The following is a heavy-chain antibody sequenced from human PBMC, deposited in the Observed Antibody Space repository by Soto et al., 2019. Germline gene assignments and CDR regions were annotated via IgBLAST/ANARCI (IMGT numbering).Heavy chain of an antibody. J-gene: IGHJ4*02. Sequence: EVQLVESGGGLVQPGESLRLSCAASGFTFTTYWMTWVRQAPGKGLEWVANIKQDGSEKFYVGSVRGRFTISRDNAKNSMYLHMNSLRAEDTAVYYCARRSSGRLTTAWAPLDWWGQGTLVTVSS. V-gene: IGHV3-7*03. D-gene: IGHD2-15*01. CDR2: IKQDGSEK. CDR3: ARRSSGRLTTAWAPLDW. CDR1: GFTFTTYW.